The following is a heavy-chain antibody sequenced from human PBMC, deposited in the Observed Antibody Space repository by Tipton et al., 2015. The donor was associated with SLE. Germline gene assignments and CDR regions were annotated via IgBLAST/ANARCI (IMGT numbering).Heavy chain of an antibody. CDR2: IWYDGSNK. D-gene: IGHD3-22*01. J-gene: IGHJ6*02. V-gene: IGHV3-33*08. Sequence: SLRLSCAASGFTFSSYGMHWVRQAPGKGLEWVAVIWYDGSNKFYADSVKGRFTISRDNSKNTLYLQMNSLRPEDTAVYYCARDTYYYDSSGYYSYYYYYGMDVWGQGTTVTVSS. CDR3: ARDTYYYDSSGYYSYYYYYGMDV. CDR1: GFTFSSYG.